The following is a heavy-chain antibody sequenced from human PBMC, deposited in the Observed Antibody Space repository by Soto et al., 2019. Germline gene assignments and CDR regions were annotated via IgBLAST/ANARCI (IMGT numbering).Heavy chain of an antibody. D-gene: IGHD1-20*01. Sequence: GESLKISCKASGHSFTSYWINWVRQMPGKGLEWMGRIDPDDSYSTYSPSFQGHVTISADRSIGTAYLQWSGLKASDTAMYYCARGISRFYGMDVWGQGTTVTVSS. CDR1: GHSFTSYW. CDR3: ARGISRFYGMDV. CDR2: IDPDDSYS. V-gene: IGHV5-10-1*01. J-gene: IGHJ6*02.